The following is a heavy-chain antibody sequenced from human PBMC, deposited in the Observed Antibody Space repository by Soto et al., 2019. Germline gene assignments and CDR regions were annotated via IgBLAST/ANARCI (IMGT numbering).Heavy chain of an antibody. J-gene: IGHJ2*01. D-gene: IGHD6-19*01. Sequence: QVQLVQSGAEVKKYGSSVKVSCKASGGTFSRYAISWVRQAPGQGLEWMGGITPMFGTANYAQKFQGRVTITADESTSTAYMELSSLRSGDTAVYYCAQTLGLAVAGPGRFDLWGRGTLFTVSS. CDR1: GGTFSRYA. CDR3: AQTLGLAVAGPGRFDL. CDR2: ITPMFGTA. V-gene: IGHV1-69*12.